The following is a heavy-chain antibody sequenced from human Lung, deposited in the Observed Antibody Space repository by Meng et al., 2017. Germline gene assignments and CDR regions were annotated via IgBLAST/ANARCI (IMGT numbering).Heavy chain of an antibody. V-gene: IGHV3-21*01. D-gene: IGHD2-15*01. CDR1: GFTFSSYS. CDR3: ARGRVVVAATPSDY. Sequence: EVQLVESGGGLVKPGGSLRLSCAASGFTFSSYSMDWVRQAPGKGLEWVSSISSSSTYADSVKGRFTISRDKAKNSLYLQMNSLRAEDTAVYYCARGRVVVAATPSDYWGQGTLVTVSS. CDR2: ISSSST. J-gene: IGHJ4*02.